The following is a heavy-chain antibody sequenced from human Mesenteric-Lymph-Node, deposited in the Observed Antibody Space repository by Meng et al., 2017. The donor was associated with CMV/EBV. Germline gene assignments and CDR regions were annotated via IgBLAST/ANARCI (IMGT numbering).Heavy chain of an antibody. CDR1: GFTFSSYW. CDR3: ARRFSSSWYPGGMDV. D-gene: IGHD6-13*01. Sequence: GGSLRLSCATSGFTFSSYWMSWVRQAPGKGLEWVANIKQDGSEKYYVDSVKGRFTISRDNAENPLYLQMNSLRAEDTAVYYCARRFSSSWYPGGMDVWGQGTTVTVSS. J-gene: IGHJ6*02. CDR2: IKQDGSEK. V-gene: IGHV3-7*01.